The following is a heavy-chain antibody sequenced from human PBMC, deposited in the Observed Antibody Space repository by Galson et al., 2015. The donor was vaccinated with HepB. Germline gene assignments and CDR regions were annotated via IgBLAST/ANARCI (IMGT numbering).Heavy chain of an antibody. Sequence: SVKVSCKASGGTFSSYAISWVRQAPGQGLEWMGGIIPIFGTANYAQKFQGRVTITADESTSTAYMELSSLRSEDTAVYYCARGESMLGAFDIWGQGTMVTVSS. D-gene: IGHD3-10*01. CDR2: IIPIFGTA. CDR1: GGTFSSYA. CDR3: ARGESMLGAFDI. V-gene: IGHV1-69*13. J-gene: IGHJ3*02.